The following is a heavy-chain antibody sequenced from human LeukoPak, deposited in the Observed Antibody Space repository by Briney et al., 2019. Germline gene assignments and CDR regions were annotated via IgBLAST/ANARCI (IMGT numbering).Heavy chain of an antibody. D-gene: IGHD1-26*01. CDR1: GFTFSNYY. V-gene: IGHV3-7*01. CDR2: IQQDGSDK. CDR3: ARDREVGATIHDY. J-gene: IGHJ4*02. Sequence: GGSLRLSCAASGFTFSNYYMSWVRQAPGKGLEWVANIQQDGSDKSYVDSVKGRFTISRDNAENSLYLQMNSLRAEDTAVYFCARDREVGATIHDYWGQRTLVTVSS.